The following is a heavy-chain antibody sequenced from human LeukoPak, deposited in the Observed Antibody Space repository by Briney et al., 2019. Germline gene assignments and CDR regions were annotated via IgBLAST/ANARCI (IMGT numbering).Heavy chain of an antibody. CDR2: ISSSSSYI. J-gene: IGHJ4*02. CDR1: GFTFSSYS. Sequence: GGSLRLSCAASGFTFSSYSMNWVRQAPGKGLEWVSSISSSSSYIYYADSVKGRFTISRDNAKNSLYLQMNSLRAEDTAVYYCAMSPPKTYYYDSSGYLNYWGRGTLVTVSS. CDR3: AMSPPKTYYYDSSGYLNY. D-gene: IGHD3-22*01. V-gene: IGHV3-21*01.